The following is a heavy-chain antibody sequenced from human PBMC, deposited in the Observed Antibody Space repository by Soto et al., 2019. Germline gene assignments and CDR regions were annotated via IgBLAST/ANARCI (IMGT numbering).Heavy chain of an antibody. J-gene: IGHJ6*02. Sequence: QVQLVESGGGVVQPGRSLRLSCAASGFTFSSYGMHWVRQAPGKGLEWVAVMWYDGSNKYYADSVKGRFTISRDNSKNTLYLQMNSLRAEDTAVYYCARDRPDYYGMDVWGQGTTVTVSS. V-gene: IGHV3-33*01. CDR3: ARDRPDYYGMDV. CDR2: MWYDGSNK. CDR1: GFTFSSYG.